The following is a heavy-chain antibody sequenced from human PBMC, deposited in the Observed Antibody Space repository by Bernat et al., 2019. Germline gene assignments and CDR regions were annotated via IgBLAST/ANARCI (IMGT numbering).Heavy chain of an antibody. V-gene: IGHV3-30*04. CDR1: GFNLSIYA. Sequence: VQLVESGGGVVQPGTSLRLSCAHSGFNLSIYAMYWVRQAPGKGLEWVALISYDGNNTNYSDSVKGRFIISRDNSRNTLYLQMNNLKAEDAAVYYCERGLAKYNWNPDGLEDRGQGTLVIGSS. D-gene: IGHD1-20*01. J-gene: IGHJ4*02. CDR3: ERGLAKYNWNPDGLED. CDR2: ISYDGNNT.